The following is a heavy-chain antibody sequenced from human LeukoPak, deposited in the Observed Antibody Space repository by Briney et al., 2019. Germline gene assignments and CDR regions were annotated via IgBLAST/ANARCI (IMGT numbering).Heavy chain of an antibody. CDR1: GYTFTSYG. D-gene: IGHD1-1*01. CDR3: ARDRRPWDYYYYHGMDV. CDR2: ISAYNGNT. V-gene: IGHV1-18*04. Sequence: GASVKVSCKASGYTFTSYGISWVRQAPGQGLEWMGWISAYNGNTNYAQKLQGRVTMTTDTSTSTAYMELRSLRSDDTAVYYCARDRRPWDYYYYHGMDVWGKGTTVTVSS. J-gene: IGHJ6*04.